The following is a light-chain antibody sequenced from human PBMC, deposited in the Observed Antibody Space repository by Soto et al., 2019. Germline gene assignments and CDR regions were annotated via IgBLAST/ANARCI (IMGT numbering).Light chain of an antibody. V-gene: IGKV1-39*01. CDR1: QSISSY. J-gene: IGKJ4*01. CDR2: AAS. CDR3: QQSYSTPLT. Sequence: DIQMTQSPSSLSASVGDRVTITCRASQSISSYLNWYQQKPGKAPKLLIYAASSLQSGVPSRFSGSGSGTDFTLTIGSLQPEDFATYYCQQSYSTPLTVGGGTKVDIK.